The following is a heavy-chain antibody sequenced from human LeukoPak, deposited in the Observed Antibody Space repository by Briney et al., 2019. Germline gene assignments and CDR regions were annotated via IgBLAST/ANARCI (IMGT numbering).Heavy chain of an antibody. J-gene: IGHJ3*02. CDR2: INHSGST. CDR1: GGSFSGYY. CDR3: ARGGQYDFWSGSYIPAFDI. Sequence: PSETLSLTCAVYGGSFSGYYWSWIRQPPGKGLEWIGEINHSGSTNYNPSLKSRVTISVDTSKNQFSLKLSSVTAADTAVYYCARGGQYDFWSGSYIPAFDIWGQGTMVTVSS. V-gene: IGHV4-34*01. D-gene: IGHD3-3*01.